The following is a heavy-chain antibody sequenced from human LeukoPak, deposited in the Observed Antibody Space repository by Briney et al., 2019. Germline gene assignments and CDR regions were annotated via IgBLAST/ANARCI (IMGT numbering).Heavy chain of an antibody. CDR2: INHSGST. CDR3: ARGPRQELLWFGDSADAFDI. Sequence: SETLSLTCAVYGGSFSSYYWSWIRQPPGKGLEWIGEINHSGSTNYNPSLKSRVTISVDTSKNQFSLKLSSVTAADTAVYYCARGPRQELLWFGDSADAFDIWGQGTMVTVSS. V-gene: IGHV4-34*01. D-gene: IGHD3-10*01. CDR1: GGSFSSYY. J-gene: IGHJ3*02.